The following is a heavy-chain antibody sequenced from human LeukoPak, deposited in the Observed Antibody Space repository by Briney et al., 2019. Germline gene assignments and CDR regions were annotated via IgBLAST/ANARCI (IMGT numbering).Heavy chain of an antibody. CDR3: TRSRLLWFGELLYDHFDY. CDR2: IRSKPYGGTT. J-gene: IGHJ4*02. D-gene: IGHD3-10*01. V-gene: IGHV3-49*04. Sequence: GGSLRLSCTASGFTFGDYAMSWVRQAPGKGLEWVGFIRSKPYGGTTEYAASVKGRFTISRDDSKSIAYLQMNSLKTEDTAVYYCTRSRLLWFGELLYDHFDYWGQGTLVTVSS. CDR1: GFTFGDYA.